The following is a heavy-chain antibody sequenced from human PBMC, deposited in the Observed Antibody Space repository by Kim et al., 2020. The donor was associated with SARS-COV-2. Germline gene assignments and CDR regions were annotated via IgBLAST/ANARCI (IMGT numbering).Heavy chain of an antibody. CDR2: ISGSGDTT. V-gene: IGHV3-23*01. CDR3: ANPRQPAY. J-gene: IGHJ4*02. D-gene: IGHD6-13*01. CDR1: GFTFSNYD. Sequence: GGSLRLSCAASGFTFSNYDMSWVCQAPGKGLEWVSGISGSGDTTTYADSVKGRFTVSRDNSKNTLYLQMSSLRAEDTAIYYCANPRQPAYWGQGTLVTVSS.